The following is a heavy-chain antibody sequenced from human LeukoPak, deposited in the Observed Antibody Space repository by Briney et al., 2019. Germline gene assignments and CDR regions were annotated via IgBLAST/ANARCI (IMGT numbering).Heavy chain of an antibody. J-gene: IGHJ4*02. CDR1: GFTFRNYW. D-gene: IGHD4-17*01. Sequence: GGSLRLSCAASGFTFRNYWMNWVRQAPGKGLEWVSSISSSSSYIYYADSVKGRFTISRDNAKNSLYLQMNSVRGEDTAVYYCARDEVDYGDNGGYDYWGQGTLVTVSS. CDR3: ARDEVDYGDNGGYDY. V-gene: IGHV3-21*01. CDR2: ISSSSSYI.